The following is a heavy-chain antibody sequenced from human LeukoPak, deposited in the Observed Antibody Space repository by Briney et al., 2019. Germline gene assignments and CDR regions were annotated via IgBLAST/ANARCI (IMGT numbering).Heavy chain of an antibody. CDR3: AKGLGLRYFDWLPDF. D-gene: IGHD3-9*01. J-gene: IGHJ4*02. Sequence: PGGSLRLSCAASGFTFRSFAMTWVRQAPGKGLEWVSASGPGGSKTYYADSVKGRFTISRDTSKNTLYLQMDNLRAEDTAVYYCAKGLGLRYFDWLPDFCGQGTLVTVSS. V-gene: IGHV3-23*01. CDR2: SGPGGSKT. CDR1: GFTFRSFA.